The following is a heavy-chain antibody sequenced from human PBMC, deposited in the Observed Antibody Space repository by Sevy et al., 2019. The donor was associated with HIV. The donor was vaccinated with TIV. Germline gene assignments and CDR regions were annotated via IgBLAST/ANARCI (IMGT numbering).Heavy chain of an antibody. J-gene: IGHJ4*02. V-gene: IGHV3-74*01. CDR2: LNNDGTIT. CDR3: ARGYDISGDSHALIDY. CDR1: GFTFNTFW. D-gene: IGHD3-22*01. Sequence: GGSLRLSCAASGFTFNTFWMHWVRQAPGKGLVWLSRLNNDGTITSYSDPVKGRFTISRDNAKNTLYLQMNSLRAEDTALYYCARGYDISGDSHALIDYWGQGTLVTVSS.